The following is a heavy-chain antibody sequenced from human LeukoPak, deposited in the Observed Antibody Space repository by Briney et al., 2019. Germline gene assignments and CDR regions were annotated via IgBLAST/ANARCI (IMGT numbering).Heavy chain of an antibody. D-gene: IGHD2-2*03. CDR3: ASSDGSVYYYGMDV. J-gene: IGHJ6*02. Sequence: GGSLRLSCAASGFTFSDYYMSWIRQAPGKGLEWVSYISSSGSTIYYADSVKGRFTISGDNAKNSLYLQMNSLRAEDTAVYYCASSDGSVYYYGMDVWGQGTTVTVSS. CDR1: GFTFSDYY. CDR2: ISSSGSTI. V-gene: IGHV3-11*01.